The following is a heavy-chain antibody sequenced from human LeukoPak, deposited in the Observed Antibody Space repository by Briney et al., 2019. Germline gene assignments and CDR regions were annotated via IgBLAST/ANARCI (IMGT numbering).Heavy chain of an antibody. Sequence: GASVKVSCKASGYTFNNHYMYWVRQAPGQGLEWMGVINPSGGSTSYAQKFQGRVTMTRDTSTRTVYMEVNSLRSEDTAVNYCARQGTYSSAIGMGYWGQGTLVTVSS. CDR2: INPSGGST. CDR3: ARQGTYSSAIGMGY. D-gene: IGHD6-19*01. V-gene: IGHV1-46*02. CDR1: GYTFNNHY. J-gene: IGHJ4*02.